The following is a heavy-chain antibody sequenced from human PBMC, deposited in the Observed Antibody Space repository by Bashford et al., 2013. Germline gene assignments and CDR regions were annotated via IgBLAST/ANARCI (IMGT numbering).Heavy chain of an antibody. V-gene: IGHV1-69*13. J-gene: IGHJ6*02. Sequence: SVKVSCKASGGTFSSYAISWVRQAPGQGLEWMGGIIPIFGTANYAQKFQGRVTITADESTSTAYMELSSLRSEDTAVYYCASGYCSSTSCYPGSYYYYGMDVWGQGTTVTVSS. CDR3: ASGYCSSTSCYPGSYYYYGMDV. D-gene: IGHD2-2*01. CDR1: GGTFSSYA. CDR2: IIPIFGTA.